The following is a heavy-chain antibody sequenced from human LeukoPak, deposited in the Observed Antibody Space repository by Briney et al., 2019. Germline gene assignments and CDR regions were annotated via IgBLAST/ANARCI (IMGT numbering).Heavy chain of an antibody. Sequence: PGGSLRLSCAASGFTFSSYSMNWVRQAPGKGLEWVSSISSSSSYIYYADSVKGRFTISRDNARNSLYLQMNSLRAEDTAVYYCARGIADYFDYWGQGTLVTVSS. CDR2: ISSSSSYI. CDR3: ARGIADYFDY. D-gene: IGHD6-13*01. CDR1: GFTFSSYS. J-gene: IGHJ4*02. V-gene: IGHV3-21*01.